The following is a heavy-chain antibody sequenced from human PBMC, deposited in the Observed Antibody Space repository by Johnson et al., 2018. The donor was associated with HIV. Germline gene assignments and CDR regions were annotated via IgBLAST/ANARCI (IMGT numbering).Heavy chain of an antibody. CDR3: AKGVSYDSSDSAFDI. CDR2: ISWNSGSI. CDR1: KFTFDDYA. J-gene: IGHJ3*02. Sequence: VQLVESGGGLVQPGRSLRLSCAASKFTFDDYAMHWVRQAPGKGLEWVSGISWNSGSIGYADSVKGRFTISRDNAKNSLYLQMNSLRAEDTALFYCAKGVSYDSSDSAFDIWGQWTMVTVSS. D-gene: IGHD3-22*01. V-gene: IGHV3-9*01.